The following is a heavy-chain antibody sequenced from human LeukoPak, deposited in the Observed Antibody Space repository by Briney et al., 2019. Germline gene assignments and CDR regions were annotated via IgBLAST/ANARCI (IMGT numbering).Heavy chain of an antibody. J-gene: IGHJ4*02. CDR2: IYTSGST. Sequence: PSETLSLTCTVSGGSISSYYWSWIRQPAGKGLEWIGRIYTSGSTNYNPSLKSRVTMSVDTSKNQFSLKLSSVTAADTAVYYCARAGFDGSCSGGSCYVDYWGQGTLVTVSS. CDR3: ARAGFDGSCSGGSCYVDY. CDR1: GGSISSYY. D-gene: IGHD2-15*01. V-gene: IGHV4-4*07.